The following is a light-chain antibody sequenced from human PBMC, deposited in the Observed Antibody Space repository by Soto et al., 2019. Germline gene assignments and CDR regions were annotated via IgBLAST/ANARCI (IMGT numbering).Light chain of an antibody. CDR2: SNN. V-gene: IGLV1-44*01. CDR3: AAWDDSLDGPV. J-gene: IGLJ2*01. Sequence: QSVLTQPPSASGTPGQRVTISCSGSSSNIGSNSVNWYQQLPGTAPRLLIFSNNQRPSGVPERISGSKSGTSASLAISGLQTEDEAEYYCAAWDDSLDGPVFGGGTKLTVL. CDR1: SSNIGSNS.